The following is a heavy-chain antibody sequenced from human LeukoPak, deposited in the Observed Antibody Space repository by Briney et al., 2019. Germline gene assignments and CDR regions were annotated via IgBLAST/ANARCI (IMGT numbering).Heavy chain of an antibody. CDR2: ISAYNGNT. V-gene: IGHV1-18*03. J-gene: IGHJ6*02. Sequence: ASVKVSCKASGYTXTNYGINGVRQAPGQGLEWMGWISAYNGNTNYAQKLQGRVTMTTDTSTTTAYMELSSLRSDDMALYYCARDLLYCSSTSCYGDPYYYGMDVWGQGTTVTVSS. CDR3: ARDLLYCSSTSCYGDPYYYGMDV. CDR1: GYTXTNYG. D-gene: IGHD2-2*01.